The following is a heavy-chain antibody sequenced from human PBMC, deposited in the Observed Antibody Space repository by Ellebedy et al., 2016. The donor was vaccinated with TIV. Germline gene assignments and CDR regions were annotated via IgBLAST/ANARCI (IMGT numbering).Heavy chain of an antibody. V-gene: IGHV3-7*03. CDR3: AKDRGIWFGELKYYGFDV. J-gene: IGHJ6*02. D-gene: IGHD3-10*01. CDR2: IKGDGSEK. CDR1: DFTFSSYW. Sequence: GGSLRLSXTASDFTFSSYWMTWVRQAPGMGLEWVANIKGDGSEKHYVDSVKGRFTISRDNSDNALFLQMNSLRADDTAVYFCAKDRGIWFGELKYYGFDVWGQGATVTVSS.